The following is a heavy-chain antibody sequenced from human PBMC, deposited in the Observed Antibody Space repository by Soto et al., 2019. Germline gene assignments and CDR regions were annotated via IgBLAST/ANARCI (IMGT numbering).Heavy chain of an antibody. CDR1: GFTFSSYA. D-gene: IGHD5-12*01. CDR2: ISYDGSNK. Sequence: QVQLVESGGGVVQPGRSLRLSCAASGFTFSSYAMHWVRQAPGKGLEWVAVISYDGSNKYYADSVKGRFTISRDNSKNTLYLQMNCLRAEDTAVYYCAREVATGGGLYFDYWGQGTLVTVSS. J-gene: IGHJ4*02. V-gene: IGHV3-30-3*01. CDR3: AREVATGGGLYFDY.